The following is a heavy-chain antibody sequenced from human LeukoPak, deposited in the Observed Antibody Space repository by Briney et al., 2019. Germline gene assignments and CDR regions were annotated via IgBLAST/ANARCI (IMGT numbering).Heavy chain of an antibody. CDR1: GLIFRNYG. V-gene: IGHV3-30*03. CDR2: ISDDGSNK. CDR3: ARGARGFDY. J-gene: IGHJ4*02. Sequence: GGSLRLSCAASGLIFRNYGMHWVRLAPGKGLEGVAVISDDGSNKYYADSVKGRFTISRDNSKNMLYLQMNSLRAEDTAVYYCARGARGFDYWGQGTLVTVSS.